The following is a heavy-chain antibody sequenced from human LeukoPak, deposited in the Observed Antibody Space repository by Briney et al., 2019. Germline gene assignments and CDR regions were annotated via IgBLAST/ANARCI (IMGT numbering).Heavy chain of an antibody. V-gene: IGHV4-30-2*02. CDR1: GGSISSGGYS. D-gene: IGHD3-16*01. Sequence: PSETLSLTCAVSGGSISSGGYSWSWIRQPPGKGLEWIGYIYHSGSTYYNPSLKSRVTISGDTSKNQFSLKLSSVTAADTAVYYCARGSRSSDYWGQGTLVTVSS. J-gene: IGHJ4*02. CDR2: IYHSGST. CDR3: ARGSRSSDY.